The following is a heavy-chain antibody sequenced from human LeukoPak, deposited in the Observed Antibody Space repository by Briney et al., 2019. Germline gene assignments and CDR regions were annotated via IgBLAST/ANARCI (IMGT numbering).Heavy chain of an antibody. J-gene: IGHJ4*02. CDR3: ARDFWSGQIPGDY. Sequence: SVKVSCKASGGTFSRYATSWVRQVPGQGLEWMGGIIPIFGTANYAQKFQGRVTITTDESTSTAYMELSSLRSEDTAVYYCARDFWSGQIPGDYWGQGTLVTVSS. V-gene: IGHV1-69*05. CDR2: IIPIFGTA. D-gene: IGHD3-3*01. CDR1: GGTFSRYA.